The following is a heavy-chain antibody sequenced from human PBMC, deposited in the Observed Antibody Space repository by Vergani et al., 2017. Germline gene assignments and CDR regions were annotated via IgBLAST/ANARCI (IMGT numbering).Heavy chain of an antibody. J-gene: IGHJ5*02. V-gene: IGHV3-53*02. CDR2: IYSGGST. Sequence: EVQVVETGGGLVQPGGSLRLSCAASGFTVSSNYMSWVRQAPGKGLEWVSVIYSGGSTYYADSVKGRFTISRDNSKNTLYLQMNSLRAEDTAVYYCAKGAADYDFWSGYDPWGQGTLVTVSS. D-gene: IGHD3-3*01. CDR3: AKGAADYDFWSGYDP. CDR1: GFTVSSNY.